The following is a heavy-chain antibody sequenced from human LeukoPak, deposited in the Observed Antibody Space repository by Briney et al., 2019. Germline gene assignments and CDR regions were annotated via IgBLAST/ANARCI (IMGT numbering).Heavy chain of an antibody. Sequence: PGGSLRLSCAASGFTFSNYWMHWVRQVPGKGLVWVSRINDDGSATFYADSVKGRFTISRDNSKNTLYLQMNSLRADDTAVYYCVKDHGWLLYSWGQGTLVTVSS. CDR1: GFTFSNYW. CDR3: VKDHGWLLYS. CDR2: INDDGSAT. J-gene: IGHJ4*02. V-gene: IGHV3-74*01. D-gene: IGHD3-9*01.